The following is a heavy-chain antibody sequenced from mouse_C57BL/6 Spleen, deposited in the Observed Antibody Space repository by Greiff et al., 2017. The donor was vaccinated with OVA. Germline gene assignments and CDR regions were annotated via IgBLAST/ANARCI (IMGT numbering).Heavy chain of an antibody. CDR3: ARDPSSGDYAMDY. J-gene: IGHJ4*01. D-gene: IGHD3-2*02. V-gene: IGHV5-16*01. CDR2: INYDGSST. CDR1: GFTFSDYY. Sequence: EVMLVESEGGLAQPGSSMKLSCTASGFTFSDYYMAWVRQVPEKGLEWVANINYDGSSTYYLDSLKSRFIISRDNAKNILYLQMSSLKSEDTAMYYCARDPSSGDYAMDYWGQGTSVTVSS.